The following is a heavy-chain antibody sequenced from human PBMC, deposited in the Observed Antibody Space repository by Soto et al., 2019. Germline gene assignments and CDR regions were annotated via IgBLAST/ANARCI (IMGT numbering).Heavy chain of an antibody. CDR1: GFSFSTYA. CDR2: VGRGDST. D-gene: IGHD2-2*01. CDR3: AKGLIVEVPGTRAFDI. J-gene: IGHJ3*02. V-gene: IGHV3-23*01. Sequence: PGGSLRLSCAASGFSFSTYAVSWVRQAPGKGLEWVPTVGRGDSTFYADSVRGRFTISRDNSNNALFLQMNSLRADDTALYYCAKGLIVEVPGTRAFDIWGQGTMVT.